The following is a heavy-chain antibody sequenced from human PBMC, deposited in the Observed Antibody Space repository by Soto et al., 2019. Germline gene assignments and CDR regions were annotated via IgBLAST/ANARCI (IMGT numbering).Heavy chain of an antibody. CDR1: GGTFNNYA. CDR2: IIPIYGTT. CDR3: ARALFGKYYFDY. V-gene: IGHV1-69*13. J-gene: IGHJ4*02. Sequence: ASVKVSCKASGGTFNNYAISWVRQAPGQGLEWMGTIIPIYGTTNDARKFQGRVTITADEPTSTVDMELTSLRSEDTAVYYCARALFGKYYFDYWGRGTLVTVSS. D-gene: IGHD3-16*01.